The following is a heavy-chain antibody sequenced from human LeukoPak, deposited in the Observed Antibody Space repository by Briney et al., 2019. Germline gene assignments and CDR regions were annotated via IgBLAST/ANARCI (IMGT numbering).Heavy chain of an antibody. CDR3: TSYSYSSSADFLPGDFDY. V-gene: IGHV3-49*03. CDR2: IRSKAYGGTT. CDR1: GFTFGDYA. D-gene: IGHD6-6*01. J-gene: IGHJ4*02. Sequence: PGGSLRLSCTASGFTFGDYAMSWFRQAPGKGLEWVGFIRSKAYGGTTEYAASVKGRFTISRDDSKSIAYLQMNSLKTEDTAVYYCTSYSYSSSADFLPGDFDYWGQGTLVTVSS.